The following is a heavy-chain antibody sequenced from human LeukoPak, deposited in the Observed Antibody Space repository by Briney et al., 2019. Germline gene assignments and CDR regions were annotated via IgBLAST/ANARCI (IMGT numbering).Heavy chain of an antibody. CDR3: ARGHSSSWYSRWFDP. CDR2: INSSSSYI. D-gene: IGHD6-13*01. J-gene: IGHJ5*02. V-gene: IGHV3-21*01. CDR1: GFSFSSYS. Sequence: GGSLRLSCAASGFSFSSYSMNRVRQAPRKGLEWVSSINSSSSYIYYADSLKGRVTISRDNAKNSLYLQMNSLRAEDTAVYYCARGHSSSWYSRWFDPWGRETLVIVSS.